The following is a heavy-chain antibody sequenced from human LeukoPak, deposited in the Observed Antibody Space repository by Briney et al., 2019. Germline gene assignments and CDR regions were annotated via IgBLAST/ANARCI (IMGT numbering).Heavy chain of an antibody. D-gene: IGHD2-15*01. CDR3: AKDASGLGSGDY. Sequence: GGSLRLSCAASGFTFSNYNMNWVRQAPGKGLEWVSYIVSSSTIIYYADSVRGRFTISRDNAKNSLYLQMNSLRAEDTAVYYCAKDASGLGSGDYWGQGTLVTVSS. CDR2: IVSSSTII. CDR1: GFTFSNYN. V-gene: IGHV3-48*01. J-gene: IGHJ4*02.